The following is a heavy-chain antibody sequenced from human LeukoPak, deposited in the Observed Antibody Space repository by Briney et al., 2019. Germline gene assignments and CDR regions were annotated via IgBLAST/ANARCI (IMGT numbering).Heavy chain of an antibody. CDR1: GFTFGSYW. V-gene: IGHV3-74*01. Sequence: GGSLTLSCAASGFTFGSYWMFWVRQAPGKGLEWISQIKGDGSRADYADSVKGRFTISRDNARNTLSLELTSLRTEDTAVYYCAKAGLPAALDYWGQGTLVTVSS. CDR2: IKGDGSRA. J-gene: IGHJ4*02. D-gene: IGHD2-2*01. CDR3: AKAGLPAALDY.